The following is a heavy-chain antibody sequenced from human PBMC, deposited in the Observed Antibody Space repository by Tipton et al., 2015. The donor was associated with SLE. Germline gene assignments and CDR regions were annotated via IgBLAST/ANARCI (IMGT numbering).Heavy chain of an antibody. J-gene: IGHJ4*02. CDR3: ARVPLPGIAVAGTGY. Sequence: SLRLSCAASGFTFSSYAMHWVRQAPGKGLEYVSAISSNGGSTYYADSVKGRFTISRDNSKNTLYLQMNSLRAEDTAVYYCARVPLPGIAVAGTGYWGQGTLVTVSS. CDR2: ISSNGGST. D-gene: IGHD6-19*01. CDR1: GFTFSSYA. V-gene: IGHV3-64*02.